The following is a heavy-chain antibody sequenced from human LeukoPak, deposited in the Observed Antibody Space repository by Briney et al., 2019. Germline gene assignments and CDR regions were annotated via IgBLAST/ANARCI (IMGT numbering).Heavy chain of an antibody. V-gene: IGHV4-34*01. CDR2: INHSGRT. CDR3: AREETDYGGNSLWFDP. J-gene: IGHJ5*02. D-gene: IGHD4-23*01. CDR1: GGSFSGYY. Sequence: SETLSLTCAVYGGSFSGYYWSWIRQPPGKGLEWIGEINHSGRTNYNPSLKSRVTISVDTSKNQFSLKLSSVTAADTAVYYCAREETDYGGNSLWFDPWGQGTLVTVSS.